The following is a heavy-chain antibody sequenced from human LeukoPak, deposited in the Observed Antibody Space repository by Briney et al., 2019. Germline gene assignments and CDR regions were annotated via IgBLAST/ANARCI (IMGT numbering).Heavy chain of an antibody. Sequence: GASVKVSCKASGYTFTSYGISWVRQAPGQGLEWMGWISGYNGNTNYAQKLQGRITMTTDTSTGTAYMELRSLRSDDTAVYYCAREYQNDSYGSGSYYNWIGDYYYGMDVWGKGTTVTVSS. D-gene: IGHD3-10*01. J-gene: IGHJ6*04. V-gene: IGHV1-18*04. CDR2: ISGYNGNT. CDR1: GYTFTSYG. CDR3: AREYQNDSYGSGSYYNWIGDYYYGMDV.